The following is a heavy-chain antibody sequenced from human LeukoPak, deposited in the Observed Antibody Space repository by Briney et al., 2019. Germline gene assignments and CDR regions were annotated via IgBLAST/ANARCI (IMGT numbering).Heavy chain of an antibody. D-gene: IGHD3-10*01. V-gene: IGHV4-59*08. CDR1: GGSMRTYY. J-gene: IGHJ5*02. Sequence: SGTLSLTCTVSGGSMRTYYWSWIRQPPGKGLEWIGFIYHSGSTDYNPSLKSRGTISVDTSKNQFSLKLSSVTAADTAVYYCARTNYYGSGSYYPDLWGQGTLVTVSS. CDR3: ARTNYYGSGSYYPDL. CDR2: IYHSGST.